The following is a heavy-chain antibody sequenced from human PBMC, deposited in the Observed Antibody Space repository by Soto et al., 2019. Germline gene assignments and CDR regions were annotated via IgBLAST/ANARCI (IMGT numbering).Heavy chain of an antibody. CDR1: GFTFSSYT. CDR3: AHGTEAVAGDKWGGFDY. D-gene: IGHD6-19*01. CDR2: ISSSSSYI. J-gene: IGHJ4*02. V-gene: IGHV3-21*01. Sequence: EVQLVESGGGLVKSGGSLRLSCAASGFTFSSYTMNWVRQAPGKGLEWVSSISSSSSYIYYADSVKGRFTISRDNAKNSLYLQMNSLRAEDTAVYYCAHGTEAVAGDKWGGFDYWGQGTLVTVSS.